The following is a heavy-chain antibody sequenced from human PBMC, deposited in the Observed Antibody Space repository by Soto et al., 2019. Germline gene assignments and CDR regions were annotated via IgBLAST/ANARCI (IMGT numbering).Heavy chain of an antibody. CDR1: AFTFRSYA. J-gene: IGHJ4*02. CDR2: ISHDDSSK. CDR3: ARVSIEGVITAYYFDY. V-gene: IGHV3-30-3*01. D-gene: IGHD3-22*01. Sequence: GGSLRLSCAASAFTFRSYAMHWVRQAPGKGLEWVAVISHDDSSKYYADSVKGRFTISRDNSKNTLRLQVNSLRAEDTALYYCARVSIEGVITAYYFDYWGQGTLVTVSS.